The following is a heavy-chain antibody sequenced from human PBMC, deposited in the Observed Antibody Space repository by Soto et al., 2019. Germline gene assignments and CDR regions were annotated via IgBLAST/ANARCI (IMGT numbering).Heavy chain of an antibody. CDR1: GFSLSARGVG. D-gene: IGHD6-6*01. CDR2: IYWNDDK. Sequence: QITLKESGPTLVKPTQTLTLTCPFSGFSLSARGVGVGWIRQPPGKALEWLALIYWNDDKRYSPSLQSRLTITKDASKNQVVFSMTNVDPADTATYYCAHSPWGAAPDYWGQGTLVTVSS. CDR3: AHSPWGAAPDY. V-gene: IGHV2-5*01. J-gene: IGHJ4*02.